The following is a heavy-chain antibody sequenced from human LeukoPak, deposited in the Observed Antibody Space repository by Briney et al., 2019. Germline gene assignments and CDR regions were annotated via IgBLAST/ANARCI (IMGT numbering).Heavy chain of an antibody. Sequence: EASATVSCKVSGYTLTELSMHWVRQAPGKGLEWMGGFDPEDGETIYAQKFQGRVTMTEDTSTDTAYMELSSLRSEDSAVYYCATGPPDYDFWSGYLWHWGQGTLVTVSS. V-gene: IGHV1-24*01. CDR2: FDPEDGET. CDR3: ATGPPDYDFWSGYLWH. CDR1: GYTLTELS. J-gene: IGHJ1*01. D-gene: IGHD3-3*01.